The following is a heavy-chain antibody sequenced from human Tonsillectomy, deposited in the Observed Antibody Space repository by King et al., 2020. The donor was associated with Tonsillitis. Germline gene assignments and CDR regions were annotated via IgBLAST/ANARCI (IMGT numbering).Heavy chain of an antibody. CDR1: GGSFSGYY. D-gene: IGHD2-15*01. CDR3: ERYCGSYALDP. CDR2: INHSGST. Sequence: VQLQQWGAGLLKPSETLSLTCAVYGGSFSGYYWSWIRQPPGKGLEWIGEINHSGSTNYNPSLKSRGTISVDTSKNQFSLKLSPVTAADTAVYYCERYCGSYALDPWGQGTLVTVSS. J-gene: IGHJ5*02. V-gene: IGHV4-34*01.